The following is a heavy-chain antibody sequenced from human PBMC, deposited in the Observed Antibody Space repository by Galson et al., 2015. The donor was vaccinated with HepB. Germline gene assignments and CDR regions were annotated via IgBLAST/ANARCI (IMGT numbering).Heavy chain of an antibody. D-gene: IGHD3-22*01. CDR1: GFSLSTSGVG. J-gene: IGHJ3*02. Sequence: PALVKPTQTLTLTCTFSGFSLSTSGVGVGWIRQPPGKALEWLALIYWDDDKRYSQSLKSRPTITKDTSKNQVVLTMTNMHPVDTATYYCAHIRPLYYYDSGGEAVDIWGQGTMVTVSS. CDR2: IYWDDDK. V-gene: IGHV2-5*02. CDR3: AHIRPLYYYDSGGEAVDI.